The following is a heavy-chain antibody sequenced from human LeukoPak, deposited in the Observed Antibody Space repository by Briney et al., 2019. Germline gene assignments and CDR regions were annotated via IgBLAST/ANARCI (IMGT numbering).Heavy chain of an antibody. CDR2: IDHTGSI. J-gene: IGHJ4*02. CDR3: ARDGSEDYYDRSGYYTFFDS. V-gene: IGHV4-4*02. CDR1: GGFISSSNW. Sequence: PSETLSLTCAVSGGFISSSNWWSWVRQPPGKGLEWIGEIDHTGSIKYNPSLKSRVTISVDKSKNQFSLNLISVTAADTAVYYCARDGSEDYYDRSGYYTFFDSWGQGTLVTVSS. D-gene: IGHD3-22*01.